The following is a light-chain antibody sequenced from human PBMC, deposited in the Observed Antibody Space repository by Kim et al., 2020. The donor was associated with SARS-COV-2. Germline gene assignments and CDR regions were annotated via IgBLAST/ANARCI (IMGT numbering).Light chain of an antibody. V-gene: IGLV2-14*04. J-gene: IGLJ3*02. CDR2: DVS. CDR1: SSDVGGYNH. CDR3: SSYRSSSTWV. Sequence: GQSITISCPGTSSDVGGYNHVSWYQQYPGNAPKLMIYDVSKWPSGVSNRFSGSKSGNTASLTISGLQAEDEADYYCSSYRSSSTWVFGGGTQLTVL.